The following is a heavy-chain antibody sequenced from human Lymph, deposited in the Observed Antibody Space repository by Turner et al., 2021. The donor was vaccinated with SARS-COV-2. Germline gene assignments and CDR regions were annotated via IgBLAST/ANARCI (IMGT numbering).Heavy chain of an antibody. J-gene: IGHJ4*02. V-gene: IGHV3-21*01. Sequence: EVQLVESGGGLVKPGGSLRLPCAASGFTCSTYSMNWVRQAPGKGLEWISSISSSSSYIYYADSVKGRFTISRDDAKNSLYLQMNSLRAEDTAVYYCARDIPTTADYFDYWGQGTLVTVSS. CDR3: ARDIPTTADYFDY. CDR1: GFTCSTYS. D-gene: IGHD4-17*01. CDR2: ISSSSSYI.